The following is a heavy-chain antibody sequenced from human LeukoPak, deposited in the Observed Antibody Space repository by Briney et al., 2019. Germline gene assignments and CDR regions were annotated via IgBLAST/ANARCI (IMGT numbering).Heavy chain of an antibody. V-gene: IGHV3-23*01. CDR1: GFSFRDSA. CDR2: ISDTGGRT. D-gene: IGHD3-3*01. CDR3: AKGGQDFEFWRFAL. Sequence: PGGSLRLSCRASGFSFRDSAVSWVRHSPGQGLKWVSSISDTGGRTYYADSVKGWFTITRDNSRKTVDLQMTSQSAGDTATYYCAKGGQDFEFWRFALWGQGILVIVSS. J-gene: IGHJ5*02.